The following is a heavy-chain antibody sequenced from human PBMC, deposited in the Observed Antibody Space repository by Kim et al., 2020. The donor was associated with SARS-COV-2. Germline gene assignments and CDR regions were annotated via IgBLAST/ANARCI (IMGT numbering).Heavy chain of an antibody. J-gene: IGHJ3*02. Sequence: GGSLRLSCAASGFTFDDYAMHWVRQAPGKGLEWVSGISWNSGSIGYADSVKGRFTISRDNAKNSLYLQMNSLRAEDTALYYCAKELYSYGPLGMDAFDIWGQGTMVTVSS. CDR3: AKELYSYGPLGMDAFDI. CDR1: GFTFDDYA. D-gene: IGHD5-18*01. V-gene: IGHV3-9*01. CDR2: ISWNSGSI.